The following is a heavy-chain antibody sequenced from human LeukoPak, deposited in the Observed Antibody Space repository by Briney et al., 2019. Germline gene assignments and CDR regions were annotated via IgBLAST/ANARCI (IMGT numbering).Heavy chain of an antibody. CDR3: ARLGRASNHFYY. D-gene: IGHD4-11*01. CDR1: GGSISSYY. V-gene: IGHV4-59*12. Sequence: SETLSLTCTVSGGSISSYYWSWIRQPPGKGLEWIGYIYYSGSTNYNPSLKSRVTISVDTSKNQFSLKLSSVTASDTAVYYCARLGRASNHFYYWCQGTRVTVSS. CDR2: IYYSGST. J-gene: IGHJ4*02.